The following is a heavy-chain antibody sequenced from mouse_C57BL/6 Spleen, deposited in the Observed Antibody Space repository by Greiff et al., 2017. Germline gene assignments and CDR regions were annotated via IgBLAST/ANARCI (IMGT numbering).Heavy chain of an antibody. CDR1: GYTFTSYW. D-gene: IGHD4-1*01. CDR2: IHPNSGST. J-gene: IGHJ4*01. V-gene: IGHV1-64*01. CDR3: ALTGTLFAMDD. Sequence: QVQLQQPGAELVKPGASVKLSCKASGYTFTSYWMHWVKQRPGQGLEWIGMIHPNSGSTNYNEKFKSKATLTVDKSSSTAYMPLSSLTSEDSAVYYCALTGTLFAMDDWGQGTSVTVSS.